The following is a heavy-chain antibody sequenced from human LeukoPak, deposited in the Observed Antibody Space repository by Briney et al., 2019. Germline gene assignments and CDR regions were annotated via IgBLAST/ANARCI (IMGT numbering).Heavy chain of an antibody. D-gene: IGHD1-26*01. CDR3: ARFEEFGGGSYFFSPYGMDV. Sequence: GGSLRLSCAASGFTFSSYSMNWVRQAPGKGLEWVSSISSSSGYIYYADSVKGRFTISRDNAKNSLYLQMNSLRAEDTAVYYCARFEEFGGGSYFFSPYGMDVWGQGTTVTVSS. CDR1: GFTFSSYS. J-gene: IGHJ6*02. V-gene: IGHV3-21*01. CDR2: ISSSSGYI.